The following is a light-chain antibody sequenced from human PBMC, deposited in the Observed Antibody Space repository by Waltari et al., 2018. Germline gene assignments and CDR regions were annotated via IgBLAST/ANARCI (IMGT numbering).Light chain of an antibody. Sequence: QSALTQPASVSGSPGQSITISCTGTNSDIGGYKFVSWYQQQPGRAPRLMIYDLSTRPPGVSNRFSASKSGNTASLTTSGLQADDEADYYCSSYSTSSTPVLFGGGTKLTVL. CDR2: DLS. CDR3: SSYSTSSTPVL. V-gene: IGLV2-14*03. CDR1: NSDIGGYKF. J-gene: IGLJ2*01.